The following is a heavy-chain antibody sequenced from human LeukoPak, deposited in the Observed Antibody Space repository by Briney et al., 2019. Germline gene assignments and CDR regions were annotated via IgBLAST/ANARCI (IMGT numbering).Heavy chain of an antibody. CDR1: GFTFSDYY. CDR3: ARDDYYDSSGYYYRTLGY. D-gene: IGHD3-22*01. V-gene: IGHV3-11*04. J-gene: IGHJ4*02. CDR2: ISSSGSTI. Sequence: GGSLRLSCAASGFTFSDYYMSWIRQAPGKGLEWVSYISSSGSTIYYADSVKGRFTISRDNAKNSLYLQMNSLRAEDTAGYYCARDDYYDSSGYYYRTLGYWGQGTLVTVSS.